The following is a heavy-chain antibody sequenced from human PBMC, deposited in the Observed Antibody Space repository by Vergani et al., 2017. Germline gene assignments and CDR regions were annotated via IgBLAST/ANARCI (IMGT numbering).Heavy chain of an antibody. J-gene: IGHJ4*02. CDR3: AGPQGTSAYYYGGFDY. CDR1: GFTFSSYS. V-gene: IGHV3-21*04. D-gene: IGHD3-22*01. CDR2: ISSSSSYI. Sequence: EVLLVESGGDLVQPGGSLRLSCAASGFTFSSYSMNWVRQAPGKGLEWVSSISSSSSYIYYADSVKGRFTISRDNSKNTLSLQMNSLTAEDTAIYYCAGPQGTSAYYYGGFDYWGQGILVTVSS.